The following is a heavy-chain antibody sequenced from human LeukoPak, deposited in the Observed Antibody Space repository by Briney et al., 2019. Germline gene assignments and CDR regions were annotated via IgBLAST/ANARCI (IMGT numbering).Heavy chain of an antibody. J-gene: IGHJ2*01. CDR3: ARDGMAVAVGYFDL. CDR2: TYYRSKWYN. V-gene: IGHV6-1*01. D-gene: IGHD6-19*01. Sequence: SQTLSLTCAISGDSVSSNSATWNWIRQSPSRGLEWLGRTYYRSKWYNDYAASVKSRITIKPDTSKNQFSLQLNSVTPEDTAVYYCARDGMAVAVGYFDLWGRGTLVTFSS. CDR1: GDSVSSNSAT.